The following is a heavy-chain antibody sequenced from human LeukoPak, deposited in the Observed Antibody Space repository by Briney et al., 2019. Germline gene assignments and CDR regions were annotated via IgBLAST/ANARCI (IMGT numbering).Heavy chain of an antibody. Sequence: GGSLRLSCAASGFTFSSYWMHWVRQAPGKGLVWDSRINSDGSSTSYADSVKGRFTISRDNAKNTLYLQMNSLRAEDTAVYYCAREYYDFWSGYSPNIQKSYYFDYWGQGTLVTVSS. CDR1: GFTFSSYW. CDR3: AREYYDFWSGYSPNIQKSYYFDY. CDR2: INSDGSST. V-gene: IGHV3-74*01. J-gene: IGHJ4*02. D-gene: IGHD3-3*01.